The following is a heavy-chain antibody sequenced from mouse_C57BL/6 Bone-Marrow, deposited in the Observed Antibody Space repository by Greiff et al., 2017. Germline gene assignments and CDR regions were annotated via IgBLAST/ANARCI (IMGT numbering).Heavy chain of an antibody. J-gene: IGHJ4*01. CDR2: ISYDGSN. CDR1: GYSITSGYY. Sequence: EVQLQESGPGLVKPSQSLSLTCSVTGYSITSGYYWNWIRQFPGNKLEWMGYISYDGSNNYNPSVKNRISITRDTSKNQFFLKLNSVTTEDTATYYCAREGTTVVAYYYAMDYWGQGTSVTVSS. V-gene: IGHV3-6*01. CDR3: AREGTTVVAYYYAMDY. D-gene: IGHD1-1*01.